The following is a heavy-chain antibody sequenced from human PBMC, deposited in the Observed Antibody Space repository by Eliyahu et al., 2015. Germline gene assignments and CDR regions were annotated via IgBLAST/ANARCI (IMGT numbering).Heavy chain of an antibody. V-gene: IGHV3-33*01. CDR3: ARDPSSTSFSYYYYGMDV. CDR2: IWYDGSNK. J-gene: IGHJ6*02. CDR1: GFTFXSYG. D-gene: IGHD2-2*01. Sequence: QVQLVESGGGVVQPGRSLRLSXAASGFTFXSYGXHGIRQAPGKGLEGVAVIWYDGSNKYYADSVKGRFTISRDNSKNTLYLQMNSLRAEDTAVYYCARDPSSTSFSYYYYGMDVWGQGTTVTVSS.